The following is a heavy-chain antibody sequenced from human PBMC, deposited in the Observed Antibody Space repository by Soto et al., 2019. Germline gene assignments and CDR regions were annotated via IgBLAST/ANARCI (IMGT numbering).Heavy chain of an antibody. J-gene: IGHJ4*02. D-gene: IGHD6-13*01. V-gene: IGHV3-30*18. Sequence: PXESLRLSCAASGFTFRNYGMHWVRQAPGKGLEWVAVISHDGSDKYYADSMKGRFVISRDNSENTLFLNMNSLKPEDTAVYYCAKENQHLVHDYWGQGTLVTVSS. CDR2: ISHDGSDK. CDR1: GFTFRNYG. CDR3: AKENQHLVHDY.